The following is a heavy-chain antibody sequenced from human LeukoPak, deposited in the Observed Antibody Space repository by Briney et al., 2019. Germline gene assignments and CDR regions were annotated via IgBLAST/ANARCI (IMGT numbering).Heavy chain of an antibody. CDR1: GFTFSSYS. D-gene: IGHD1-1*01. V-gene: IGHV3-30*03. CDR2: ISYDGSNK. J-gene: IGHJ5*02. CDR3: ARDFATGTTFEFDP. Sequence: GGSLRLSCAASGFTFSSYSMNWVRQAPGKGLEWVAVISYDGSNKYYADSVKGRFTISRDNSKNTLYLQMNSLRAEDTAVYYCARDFATGTTFEFDPWGQGTLVTVSS.